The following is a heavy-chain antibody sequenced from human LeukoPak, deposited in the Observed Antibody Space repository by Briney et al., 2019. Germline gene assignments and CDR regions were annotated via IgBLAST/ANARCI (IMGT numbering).Heavy chain of an antibody. V-gene: IGHV3-53*01. Sequence: GGSLRLSCAASGFTVSSNYMTWVRQAPGKGLEWVSVIYSGGSTYYADSVKGRFTISRDNSKNTLYLQMSSLRAEDTAVYYCARGSIDAHYVDYWGQGTLVTVSS. CDR1: GFTVSSNY. D-gene: IGHD3-9*01. J-gene: IGHJ4*02. CDR2: IYSGGST. CDR3: ARGSIDAHYVDY.